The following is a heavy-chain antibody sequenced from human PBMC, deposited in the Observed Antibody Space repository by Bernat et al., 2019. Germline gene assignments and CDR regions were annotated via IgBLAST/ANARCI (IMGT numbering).Heavy chain of an antibody. V-gene: IGHV1-46*01. CDR1: GYTFTSYY. Sequence: QVQLVQSGAEVKKPGASVKVSCKASGYTFTSYYMHWVRQAPGQGLEWMGIINPSGGSTSYAQKFQGRVTMTRDTSTSTVYMELSSLRSEDTAVYYCAREGLVVVTAMVRGTFDYWGQGTLVTVSS. CDR2: INPSGGST. J-gene: IGHJ4*02. D-gene: IGHD2-21*02. CDR3: AREGLVVVTAMVRGTFDY.